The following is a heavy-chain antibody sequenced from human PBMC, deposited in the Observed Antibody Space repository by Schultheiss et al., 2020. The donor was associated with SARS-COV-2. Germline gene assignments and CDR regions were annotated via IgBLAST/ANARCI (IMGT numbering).Heavy chain of an antibody. J-gene: IGHJ3*02. CDR2: IYYSGST. D-gene: IGHD3-22*01. V-gene: IGHV4-39*07. CDR1: GGSIRNSGHN. CDR3: AVDSSGYLDAFDI. Sequence: SETLSLTCSVSGGSIRNSGHNWGWIRQPPGKGLEWIGNIYYSGSTYDNPSLKSRVTISVDTSKNQFSLKLSSVTAADTAVYYCAVDSSGYLDAFDIWGQGTTVTVSS.